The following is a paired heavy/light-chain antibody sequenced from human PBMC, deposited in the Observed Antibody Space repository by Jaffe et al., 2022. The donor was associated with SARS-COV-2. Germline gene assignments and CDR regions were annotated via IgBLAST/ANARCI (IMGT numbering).Light chain of an antibody. CDR3: QQRFYWPLT. Sequence: EIVLTQSPATLSLSPGERATLSCRASQSVKIYLAWYQQKPGQAPRLLIYDASNRATGIPARFSGSGSGTDFTLTISSLEPEDSAVYYCQQRFYWPLTFGGGTKVEIK. J-gene: IGKJ4*01. CDR1: QSVKIY. V-gene: IGKV3-11*01. CDR2: DAS.
Heavy chain of an antibody. CDR1: GFNFGDSD. J-gene: IGHJ6*03. D-gene: IGHD3-10*01. CDR3: TRDRWSGQFLYEYYYFYMDV. CDR2: IRSKANGGTT. V-gene: IGHV3-49*03. Sequence: EVQLVESGGGLLQPGRSLRVSCTASGFNFGDSDMSWFRQAPGKGLEWVGFIRSKANGGTTEYAASVKGRFNISRDDSKSIAYLQMNSLKTEDTAVYYCTRDRWSGQFLYEYYYFYMDVWGRGTTVTVSS.